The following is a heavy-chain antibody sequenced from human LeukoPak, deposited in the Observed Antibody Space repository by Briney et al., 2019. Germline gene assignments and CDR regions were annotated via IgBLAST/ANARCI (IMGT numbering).Heavy chain of an antibody. CDR1: EFTLTNLW. V-gene: IGHV3-7*01. Sequence: GSLTLSCPAYEFTLTNLWMSWVRPAAGKVLDWVGYIKQVGSENKYVDSVKSRFTISSDTTKNSLYLQMKSLGAEGTAVYYCARELRSVVKVAHGCGDWGQGTLVTVAS. CDR3: ARELRSVVKVAHGCGD. CDR2: IKQVGSEN. J-gene: IGHJ4*02. D-gene: IGHD2-21*01.